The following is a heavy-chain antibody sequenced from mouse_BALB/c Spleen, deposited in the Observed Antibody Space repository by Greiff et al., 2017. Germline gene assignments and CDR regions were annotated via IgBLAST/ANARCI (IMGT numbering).Heavy chain of an antibody. J-gene: IGHJ4*01. V-gene: IGHV2-9*02. CDR1: GFSLTSYG. CDR2: IWAGGST. CDR3: ARGEELRRSYYYAMDY. D-gene: IGHD2-12*01. Sequence: VQVVESGPGLVAPSQSLSITCTVSGFSLTSYGVHWVRQPPGKGLEWLGVIWAGGSTTYNSALMSRLSISKDNSTSQVFLKMNSLQTDDTAMYYGARGEELRRSYYYAMDYWGQGTSVTVSS.